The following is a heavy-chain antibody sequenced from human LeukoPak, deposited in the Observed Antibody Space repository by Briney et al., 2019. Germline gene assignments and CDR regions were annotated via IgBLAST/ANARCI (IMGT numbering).Heavy chain of an antibody. CDR1: GFTFTNFG. CDR2: ISVSGYNS. V-gene: IGHV3-23*01. J-gene: IGHJ4*02. CDR3: AKSDHHIKTWFTPFIDS. D-gene: IGHD3-10*01. Sequence: PGGSLRLSCAASGFTFTNFGMSWVRQAPGEGLEWVSTISVSGYNSYYADSVEGRFTISRDNSENMLFLQMNSLRAEDTAIYFCAKSDHHIKTWFTPFIDSWGQGTLVTVSS.